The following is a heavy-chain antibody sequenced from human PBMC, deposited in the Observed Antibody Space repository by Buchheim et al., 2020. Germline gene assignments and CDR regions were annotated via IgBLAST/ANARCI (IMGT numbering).Heavy chain of an antibody. CDR2: IYYSGST. CDR3: ARDSGNFEVDY. V-gene: IGHV4-39*07. Sequence: QLQLQESGPGLVKPSETLSLTCTVSGGSISSSGYSWGWIRQPPGKGLEWIGSIYYSGSTYYIPSLKSRLTISLDTSKNQFSLKLSSVTAADTAVYYCARDSGNFEVDYWGQGTL. J-gene: IGHJ4*02. CDR1: GGSISSSGYS. D-gene: IGHD6-25*01.